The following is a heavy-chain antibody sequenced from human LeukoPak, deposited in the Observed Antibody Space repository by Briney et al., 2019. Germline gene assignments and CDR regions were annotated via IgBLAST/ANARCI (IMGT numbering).Heavy chain of an antibody. CDR2: IYTSGST. D-gene: IGHD3-3*01. CDR1: GGSISSYY. Sequence: KTSETLSLTCTVSGGSISSYYWSWIRQPPGEGLEWIGYIYTSGSTNYNPSLKSRVTISVDTSKNQFSLKLSSVTAADTAVYYCARQGRRSYDFWSGYPHTYNWFDPWGQGTLVTVSS. CDR3: ARQGRRSYDFWSGYPHTYNWFDP. J-gene: IGHJ5*02. V-gene: IGHV4-4*09.